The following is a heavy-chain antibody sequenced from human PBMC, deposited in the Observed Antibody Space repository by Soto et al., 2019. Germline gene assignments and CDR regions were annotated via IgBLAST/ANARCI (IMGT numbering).Heavy chain of an antibody. Sequence: GGSLRLSCAASGFTFSTYAMNWVRQAPGKGLEWVSYISGSSGGSTYYADSVKGRFTISRDNSKNTLFLQMNSLRVEDTAVYYCAKVSRLPGGLRSLFWGQGSLVTVSS. V-gene: IGHV3-23*01. CDR2: ISGSSGGST. D-gene: IGHD3-16*01. CDR1: GFTFSTYA. J-gene: IGHJ4*02. CDR3: AKVSRLPGGLRSLF.